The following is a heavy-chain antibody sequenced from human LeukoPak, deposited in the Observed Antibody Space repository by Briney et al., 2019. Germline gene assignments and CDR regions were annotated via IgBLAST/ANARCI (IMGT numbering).Heavy chain of an antibody. V-gene: IGHV3-53*04. CDR3: ARGGGAARLFDY. J-gene: IGHJ4*02. CDR1: GFTVSNNY. Sequence: GGSLRLSCATSGFTVSNNYMSWVRQAPGKGLEWVSVIYSGGNTYYADSVKGRFTISRHNSMNTLYLQMNSLRTEDTAVYYCARGGGAARLFDYWGQGTLVTVSS. D-gene: IGHD6-6*01. CDR2: IYSGGNT.